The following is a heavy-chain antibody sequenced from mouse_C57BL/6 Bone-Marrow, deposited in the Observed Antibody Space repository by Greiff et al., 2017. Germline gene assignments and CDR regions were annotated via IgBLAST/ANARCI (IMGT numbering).Heavy chain of an antibody. D-gene: IGHD2-1*01. CDR2: IYPGNSDT. CDR1: GYTFTSYW. CDR3: TLYGNYDYFDY. V-gene: IGHV1-5*01. Sequence: VQLQQSGTVLARPGASVKMSCKTSGYTFTSYWMHWVKQRAGQGLEWIGAIYPGNSDTSYNQKFKGKAKLTAVTSASTAYMELSSLTNEDSAVYYCTLYGNYDYFDYWGQGTTLTVSS. J-gene: IGHJ2*01.